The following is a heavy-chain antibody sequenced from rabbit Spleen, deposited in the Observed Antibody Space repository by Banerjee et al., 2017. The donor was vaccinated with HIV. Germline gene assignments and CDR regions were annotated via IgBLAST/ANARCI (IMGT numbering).Heavy chain of an antibody. Sequence: QSLEESGGDLVKPGASLTLTCTASRLSFNFNDYMCWVRQAPGRGLEWIACIAVGSGHFSYSASWAKGRFTISKTSSTTVTLQMTSLTAADTATYFCARDSGSSFSSYGMDLWGPGTLVTVS. J-gene: IGHJ6*01. D-gene: IGHD8-1*01. V-gene: IGHV1S40*01. CDR2: IAVGSGHFS. CDR1: RLSFNFNDY. CDR3: ARDSGSSFSSYGMDL.